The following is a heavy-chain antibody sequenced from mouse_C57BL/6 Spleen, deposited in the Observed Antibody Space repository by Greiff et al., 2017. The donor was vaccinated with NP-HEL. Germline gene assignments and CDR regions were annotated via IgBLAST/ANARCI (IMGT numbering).Heavy chain of an antibody. D-gene: IGHD1-1*01. Sequence: EVKLMESGPGMVKPSQSLSLTCTVTGYSITSGYDWHWIRHFPGNKLEWMGYISYSGSTNYNPSLKSRISITHDTSKNHFFLKLNSVTTEDTATYYCARGNYYGSSPLYWGQGTLVTVSA. CDR3: ARGNYYGSSPLY. CDR2: ISYSGST. V-gene: IGHV3-1*01. J-gene: IGHJ3*01. CDR1: GYSITSGYD.